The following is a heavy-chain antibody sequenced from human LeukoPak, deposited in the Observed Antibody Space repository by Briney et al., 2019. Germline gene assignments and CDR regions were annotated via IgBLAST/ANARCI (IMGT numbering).Heavy chain of an antibody. V-gene: IGHV3-23*01. CDR2: INYLGLRT. CDR3: AKDPNWEGGY. Sequence: GGSLRLSCAASGFSFGDSDMNWFRQAPGEGPQWFANINYLGLRTYYADSVKGRFTIARDNSKNMLFLQMDGLRVEDTALYYCAKDPNWEGGYWGQGTLVTVSS. D-gene: IGHD1-26*01. CDR1: GFSFGDSD. J-gene: IGHJ4*02.